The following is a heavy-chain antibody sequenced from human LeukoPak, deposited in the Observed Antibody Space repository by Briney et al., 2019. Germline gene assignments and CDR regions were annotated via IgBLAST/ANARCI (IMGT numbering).Heavy chain of an antibody. Sequence: PGGTLRLSCAASGFTFSSYGMSWVRQAPGKGLEWVSAISGSGGSTYYADSVKGRFTISRDNSKNTLYLQMNSLRAEDTAVYYCAKDGAYCGGDCYSYYFDYWGQGTLVTVSS. CDR2: ISGSGGST. J-gene: IGHJ4*02. D-gene: IGHD2-21*02. CDR3: AKDGAYCGGDCYSYYFDY. CDR1: GFTFSSYG. V-gene: IGHV3-23*01.